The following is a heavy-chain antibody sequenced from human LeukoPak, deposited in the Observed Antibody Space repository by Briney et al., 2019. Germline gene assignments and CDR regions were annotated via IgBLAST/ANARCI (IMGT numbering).Heavy chain of an antibody. CDR3: AKEGLLRASFDY. D-gene: IGHD2-15*01. J-gene: IGHJ4*02. CDR2: IRYDGSNK. V-gene: IGHV3-30*02. Sequence: GGSLRLSCAASGFTFSSYGMHWVRQAPGKGLEWVAFIRYDGSNKYYADSVKGRFTISRDNSMNTLYLQMDSLRAEDTAVYYCAKEGLLRASFDYWGQGTLVTVSS. CDR1: GFTFSSYG.